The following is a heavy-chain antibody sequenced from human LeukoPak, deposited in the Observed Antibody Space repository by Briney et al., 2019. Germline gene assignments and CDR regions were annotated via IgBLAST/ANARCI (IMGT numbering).Heavy chain of an antibody. CDR2: ISGSGGST. V-gene: IGHV3-23*01. J-gene: IGHJ4*02. CDR3: AKLLYYYDSSQPY. CDR1: GFTFSSYG. D-gene: IGHD3-22*01. Sequence: GGSLRLSCAASGFTFSSYGMSWVRQAPGKALEWVSAISGSGGSTYYADSVKGRFTISRDNSKNTLCLQMNSLRAEDTAVYYCAKLLYYYDSSQPYWGQGTLVTVSS.